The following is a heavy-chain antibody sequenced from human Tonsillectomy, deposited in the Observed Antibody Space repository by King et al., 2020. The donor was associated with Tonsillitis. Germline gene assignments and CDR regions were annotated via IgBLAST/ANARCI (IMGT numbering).Heavy chain of an antibody. CDR1: GGSISSSY. CDR2: IYYSGST. Sequence: VQLQESGTALVKPSETLSLTCTVSGGSISSSYWSWIRQPPGKGLEWICYIYYSGSTNYNPSLKSRVTISVDTSKNQFSLNLSSVTAADTAVYYCARLARRYSYGFAPFDYWGQGTLVPVSS. CDR3: ARLARRYSYGFAPFDY. V-gene: IGHV4-59*01. J-gene: IGHJ4*02. D-gene: IGHD5-18*01.